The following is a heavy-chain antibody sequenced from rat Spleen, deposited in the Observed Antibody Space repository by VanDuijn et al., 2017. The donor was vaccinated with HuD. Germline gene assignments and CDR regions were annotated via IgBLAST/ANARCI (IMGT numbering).Heavy chain of an antibody. D-gene: IGHD1-4*01. CDR1: GYSITTNY. CDR3: TGYLPSTRAFAY. V-gene: IGHV3-1*01. Sequence: EVQLQESGPGLVKPSQSLSLTCSVTGYSITTNYWGWIRNFPGNKMEWMGYISYSGSTSYNPSLKSRISITRDTSKNQFFLQLNSVIIEDTATYYCTGYLPSTRAFAYWGQGTLVTVSS. J-gene: IGHJ3*01. CDR2: ISYSGST.